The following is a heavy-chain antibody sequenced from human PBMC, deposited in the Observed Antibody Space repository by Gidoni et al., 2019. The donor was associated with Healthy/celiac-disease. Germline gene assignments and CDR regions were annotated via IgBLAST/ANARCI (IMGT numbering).Heavy chain of an antibody. J-gene: IGHJ5*02. V-gene: IGHV4-34*01. CDR2: INHSGST. CDR3: ARGDDYVWGSAFDP. CDR1: GGSFSGYY. D-gene: IGHD3-16*01. Sequence: QVQLQQWGAGLLKPSEPLSLTCAVYGGSFSGYYWSWIRQPPGKGLEWIGEINHSGSTNYNPSLKSRVTISVDTSKNQFSLKLSSVTAADTAVYYCARGDDYVWGSAFDPWGQGTLVTVSS.